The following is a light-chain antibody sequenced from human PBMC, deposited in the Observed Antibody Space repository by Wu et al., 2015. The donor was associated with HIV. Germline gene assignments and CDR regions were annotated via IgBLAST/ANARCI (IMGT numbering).Light chain of an antibody. CDR1: QSISANY. J-gene: IGKJ1*01. CDR3: QQYDTSPPWT. Sequence: EIVLTQSPGTLPSSPGERATLSCRASQSISANYVAWYQQKPGQAPRLLIFGVSNRATGIPPRFSGSGSGTDFTLTISRLEPEDFAVYYCQQYDTSPPWTFGQGTRVEIK. CDR2: GVS. V-gene: IGKV3-20*01.